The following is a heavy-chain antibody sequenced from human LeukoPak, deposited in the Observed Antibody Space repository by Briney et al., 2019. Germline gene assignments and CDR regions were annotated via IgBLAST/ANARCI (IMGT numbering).Heavy chain of an antibody. D-gene: IGHD3-22*01. CDR3: AKDHYYDSSGYFYYFDY. Sequence: PGGSLRLSCAASGFTFSSYSMNWVRQAPGKGLEWVSYISSSSSTIYYADSVKGRFTISRDNSKNTLYLQMNSLRAEDTAVYYCAKDHYYDSSGYFYYFDYWGQGTLVTVSS. J-gene: IGHJ4*02. V-gene: IGHV3-48*01. CDR2: ISSSSSTI. CDR1: GFTFSSYS.